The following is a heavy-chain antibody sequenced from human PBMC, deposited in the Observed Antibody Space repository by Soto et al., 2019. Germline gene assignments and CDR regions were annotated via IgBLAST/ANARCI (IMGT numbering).Heavy chain of an antibody. CDR3: ARFVRHQLPTIDF. Sequence: ASVKVSCKASGYTFTSYDINWVRQATGQGLEWMGWMNPESRNTGYAQKFQGRVTMTRDTSISTAYMELTSLRSKDTAVYYCARFVRHQLPTIDFWGQGTLVTVSS. CDR1: GYTFTSYD. V-gene: IGHV1-8*01. J-gene: IGHJ4*02. CDR2: MNPESRNT. D-gene: IGHD2-2*01.